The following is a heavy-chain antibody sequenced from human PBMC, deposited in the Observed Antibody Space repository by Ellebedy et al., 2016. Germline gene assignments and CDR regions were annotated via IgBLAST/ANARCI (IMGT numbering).Heavy chain of an antibody. J-gene: IGHJ4*02. V-gene: IGHV4-59*02. CDR3: ARDVSLYSSSPSFDF. Sequence: SETLSLXCTVSGGSVDTYYWTWIRQSPGKGLEWIGYVFYGGSTKYNPSLRSRVTISLDTSKNQFSLKVTSVAAADTAVYYCARDVSLYSSSPSFDFWGQGTLVAFSS. CDR2: VFYGGST. CDR1: GGSVDTYY. D-gene: IGHD6-6*01.